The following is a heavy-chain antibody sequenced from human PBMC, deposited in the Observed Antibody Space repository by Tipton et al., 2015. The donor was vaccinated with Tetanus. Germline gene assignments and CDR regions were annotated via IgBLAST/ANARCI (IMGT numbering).Heavy chain of an antibody. CDR3: ARQDTLNYYYVGYFHD. CDR2: IYYSGST. CDR1: GGSLRSGDHY. V-gene: IGHV4-30-2*03. D-gene: IGHD3-22*01. J-gene: IGHJ1*01. Sequence: TLSLTCSVSGGSLRSGDHYWSWIRQPPGKALEWIGIIYYSGSTYYNASLRSRVTISVDTSKNQFSLQLRSVTAADTAVYYCARQDTLNYYYVGYFHDWGQGTLVTVSS.